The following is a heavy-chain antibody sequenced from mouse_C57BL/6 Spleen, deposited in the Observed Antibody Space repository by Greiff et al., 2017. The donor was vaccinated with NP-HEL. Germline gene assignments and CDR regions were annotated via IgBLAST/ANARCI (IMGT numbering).Heavy chain of an antibody. V-gene: IGHV3-6*01. CDR2: ISYDGSN. CDR1: GYSITSGYY. CDR3: ARDRFITPGYFDV. D-gene: IGHD1-1*01. Sequence: VQLQQSGPGLVKPSQSLSLTCSVTGYSITSGYYWNWIRQFPGNKLEWMGYISYDGSNNYNPSLKNRISITRDTSKNQFFLKLNSVTTEDTATYYCARDRFITPGYFDVWGTGTTVTVSS. J-gene: IGHJ1*03.